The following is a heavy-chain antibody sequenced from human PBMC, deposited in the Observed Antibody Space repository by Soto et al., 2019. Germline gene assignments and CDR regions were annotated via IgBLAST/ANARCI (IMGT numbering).Heavy chain of an antibody. J-gene: IGHJ3*02. CDR1: GGTFSSYA. CDR2: IIPIFGTA. V-gene: IGHV1-69*13. D-gene: IGHD3-9*01. Sequence: GASVKVSCKASGGTFSSYAISWVRQAPGQGLEWMGGIIPIFGTANYAQKFQGRVTITADESTSTAYMELSSLRSEDTAVYYCARCLRLRSDILTGPPHGAFDIWGQGTMVTVSS. CDR3: ARCLRLRSDILTGPPHGAFDI.